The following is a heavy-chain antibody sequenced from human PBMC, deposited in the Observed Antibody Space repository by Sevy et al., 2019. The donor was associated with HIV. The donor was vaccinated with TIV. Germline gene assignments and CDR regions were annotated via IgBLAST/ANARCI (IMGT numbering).Heavy chain of an antibody. V-gene: IGHV3-48*02. D-gene: IGHD6-6*01. CDR2: ISSSSSTI. CDR3: ARERRSSFVPLDY. Sequence: GGSLRLSCAASGFTFSSYSMNWVRQAPGKGLEWVSYISSSSSTIYYADSVKGRFTISRDNGKNSLYLQMHRLRDADTDVYYCARERRSSFVPLDYWGQGTLVTVSS. J-gene: IGHJ4*02. CDR1: GFTFSSYS.